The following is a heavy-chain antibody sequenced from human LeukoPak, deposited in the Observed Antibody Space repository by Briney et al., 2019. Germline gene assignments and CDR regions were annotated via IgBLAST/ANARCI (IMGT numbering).Heavy chain of an antibody. J-gene: IGHJ4*02. Sequence: PGGSLRLSCAASGFTFSSYSMNWVRQAPGRGLEWVSSISSSSYIYYADSVKGRFTISRDNAKNSLYLQMNSLRAEDTAVYYCASGKPLDYYDSSGYSDYWGQGTLVTVSS. V-gene: IGHV3-21*01. D-gene: IGHD3-22*01. CDR3: ASGKPLDYYDSSGYSDY. CDR1: GFTFSSYS. CDR2: ISSSSYI.